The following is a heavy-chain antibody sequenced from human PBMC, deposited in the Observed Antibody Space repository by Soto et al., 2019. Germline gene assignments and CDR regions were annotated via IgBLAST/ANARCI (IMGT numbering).Heavy chain of an antibody. V-gene: IGHV1-18*01. CDR1: GYTFTSYG. Sequence: QVQLVQSGAEVKKPGASVKVSCKASGYTFTSYGISWVRQAPGQGLEWMGWISAYNGNTNYAQKLQGRVTMTTDTTTSTAYMELRSLRSDDTAVYYCARILRFLEWLFPYYSYYGMDVWGQGTTDTVSS. D-gene: IGHD3-3*01. CDR3: ARILRFLEWLFPYYSYYGMDV. J-gene: IGHJ6*02. CDR2: ISAYNGNT.